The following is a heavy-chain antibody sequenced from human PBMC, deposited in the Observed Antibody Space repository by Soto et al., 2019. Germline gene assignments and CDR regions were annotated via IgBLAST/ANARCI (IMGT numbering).Heavy chain of an antibody. CDR3: ARVWFGEFSDY. Sequence: EVQLVESGGGLVQPGGSMRLSCAASGFTFSSYWMSWVRQAPGKGLEWVANIKQDGSEKYYVDSVKGRFTISRDNAKNSLYLQMNSLRAEDTAVYYCARVWFGEFSDYWGQGTLVTVSS. CDR1: GFTFSSYW. D-gene: IGHD3-10*01. CDR2: IKQDGSEK. J-gene: IGHJ4*02. V-gene: IGHV3-7*03.